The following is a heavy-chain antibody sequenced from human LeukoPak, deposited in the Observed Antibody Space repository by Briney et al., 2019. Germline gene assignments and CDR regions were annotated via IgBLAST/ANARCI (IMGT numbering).Heavy chain of an antibody. CDR2: IYPGDSDT. CDR1: GFTFTTYW. CDR3: ARYYFWTGSYFYDY. Sequence: GESLKISCKTSGFTFTTYWIAWVRQKPGEGLELMGIIYPGDSDTNYSPAFQGQVTISADKSTNTAYLLWSSLKASDTAMYYCARYYFWTGSYFYDYWGQGTLVTVSS. D-gene: IGHD3/OR15-3a*01. V-gene: IGHV5-51*01. J-gene: IGHJ4*02.